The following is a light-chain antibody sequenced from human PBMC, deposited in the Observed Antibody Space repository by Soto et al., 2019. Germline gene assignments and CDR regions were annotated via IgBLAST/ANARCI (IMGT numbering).Light chain of an antibody. CDR2: DVS. V-gene: IGLV2-14*01. CDR3: SSYTSSSTLVV. CDR1: SSDVGGYTY. J-gene: IGLJ2*01. Sequence: QSALTQPASVSGSPVQSITISCTGTSSDVGGYTYVSWYQQHPGKAPKLMIYDVSNRPSEVSNRFSGSKSGNTASLTISGLQAEDEADYYCSSYTSSSTLVVFGGGTKLTVL.